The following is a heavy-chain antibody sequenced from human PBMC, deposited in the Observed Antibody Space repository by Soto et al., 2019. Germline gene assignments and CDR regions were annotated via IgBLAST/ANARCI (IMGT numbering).Heavy chain of an antibody. V-gene: IGHV2-5*02. J-gene: IGHJ4*02. Sequence: QITLKESGPTLVKPTQTLTLTCTFSGFSLSTSGAGVAWIRQPPGKALEWLALIYWDDDKPYNPALKTRLTTAAATPNHQVLLTTTTMDPVDTATYSCPPSSRGHHELFFDSWGQGILVTVSS. CDR2: IYWDDDK. CDR3: PPSSRGHHELFFDS. D-gene: IGHD1-1*01. CDR1: GFSLSTSGAG.